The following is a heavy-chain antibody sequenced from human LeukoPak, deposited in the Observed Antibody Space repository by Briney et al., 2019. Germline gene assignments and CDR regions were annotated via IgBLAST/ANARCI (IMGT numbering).Heavy chain of an antibody. D-gene: IGHD6-6*01. J-gene: IGHJ4*02. CDR1: GGSFSGYY. CDR2: INHSGST. Sequence: SETLSLTCAVYGGSFSGYYWSWIRQPLGKGLEWIGEINHSGSTNYNPSLKSRVTISVDTSKNQFSLKLSSVTAADTAVYCCARRRLGAARPLDYWGQGTLVPVSS. CDR3: ARRRLGAARPLDY. V-gene: IGHV4-34*01.